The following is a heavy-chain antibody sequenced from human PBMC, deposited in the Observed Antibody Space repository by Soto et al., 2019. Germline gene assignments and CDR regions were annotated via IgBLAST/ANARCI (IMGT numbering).Heavy chain of an antibody. J-gene: IGHJ5*02. CDR2: IYYSGST. CDR3: ARIFSHWSGYYLGPFGWFDP. Sequence: SETLSLTCTVSGGSISSSSYYWGWIRQPPGKGLEWIGSIYYSGSTYYNPSLKSRVTISVDTSKNQFSLKLSSVTAADTAVYYCARIFSHWSGYYLGPFGWFDPWGQGTLVTVSS. D-gene: IGHD3-3*01. CDR1: GGSISSSSYY. V-gene: IGHV4-39*01.